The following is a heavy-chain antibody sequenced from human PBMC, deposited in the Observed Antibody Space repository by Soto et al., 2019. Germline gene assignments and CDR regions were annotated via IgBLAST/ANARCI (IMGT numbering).Heavy chain of an antibody. J-gene: IGHJ6*02. Sequence: QVQLQESGPGLVKPSQTLSLACTVSGAIVTSGENYWSWVRQAPGKGLEWIGYVYDSGITYYTPALRSRVTVSLDRPNNEVSLKLSSVTAADTAVYYCARDDGEGDYYYYGMDVWGQGTTVTVSS. D-gene: IGHD4-17*01. CDR3: ARDDGEGDYYYYGMDV. CDR1: GAIVTSGENY. CDR2: VYDSGIT. V-gene: IGHV4-30-4*01.